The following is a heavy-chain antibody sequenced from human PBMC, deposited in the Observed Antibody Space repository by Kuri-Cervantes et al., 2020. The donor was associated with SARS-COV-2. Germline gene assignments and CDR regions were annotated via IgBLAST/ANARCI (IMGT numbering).Heavy chain of an antibody. J-gene: IGHJ4*02. CDR2: IYYSGST. CDR3: ARDYYDSSYFDY. D-gene: IGHD3-22*01. CDR1: GGSISSGDYY. V-gene: IGHV4-30-4*08. Sequence: SETLSLTCTVSGGSISSGDYYWGWIRQPPGKGLEWIGYIYYSGSTYYNPSLKSRVTISVDTSKNQFSLKLSSVTAADTAVYYCARDYYDSSYFDYWGQGTLVTVSS.